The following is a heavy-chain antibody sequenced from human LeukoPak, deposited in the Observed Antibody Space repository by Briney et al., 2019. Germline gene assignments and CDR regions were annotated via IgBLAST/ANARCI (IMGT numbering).Heavy chain of an antibody. CDR1: GFTFSSYS. D-gene: IGHD3-10*01. CDR2: ISSSSSYI. J-gene: IGHJ6*03. Sequence: PGGSLRHSCAASGFTFSSYSMNWVRQAPGKGLEWVSSISSSSSYIYYADSVKGRFTISRDNSKNTLYLQMNSLRAEDTAVYYCAKGANGFGELLYIYYYYMDVWGKGTTVTVSS. V-gene: IGHV3-21*04. CDR3: AKGANGFGELLYIYYYYMDV.